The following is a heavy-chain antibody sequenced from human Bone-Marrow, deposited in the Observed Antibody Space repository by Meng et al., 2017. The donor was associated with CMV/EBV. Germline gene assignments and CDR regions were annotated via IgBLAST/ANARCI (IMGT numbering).Heavy chain of an antibody. CDR2: MNPNSGNT. D-gene: IGHD2-15*01. V-gene: IGHV1-8*01. J-gene: IGHJ2*01. CDR1: GYTFTTYD. CDR3: AGVDELIHSWAWYFEL. Sequence: ASVKVSCKPSGYTFTTYDINWVRQATGQGPEWMGWMNPNSGNTGYAQKFQGRVTMTRVTSISTAYMELSSLRSEDTAVYYCAGVDELIHSWAWYFELWGRGTLVTVSS.